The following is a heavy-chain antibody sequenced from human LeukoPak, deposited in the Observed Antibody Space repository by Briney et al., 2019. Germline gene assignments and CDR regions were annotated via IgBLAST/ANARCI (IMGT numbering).Heavy chain of an antibody. Sequence: ASVKVSCKASGGTFSSYAISWVRQAPGQGLEWMGGIIPIFGTANYAQKFQGRVTITADESTSTAYMELSSLRSEDTAVYYCARDPSDWVNAFDIWGQGTMVTVSS. V-gene: IGHV1-69*13. CDR3: ARDPSDWVNAFDI. CDR1: GGTFSSYA. CDR2: IIPIFGTA. J-gene: IGHJ3*02. D-gene: IGHD6-19*01.